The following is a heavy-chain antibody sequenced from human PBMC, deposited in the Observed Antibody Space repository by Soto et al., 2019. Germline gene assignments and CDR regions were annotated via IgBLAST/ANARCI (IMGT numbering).Heavy chain of an antibody. D-gene: IGHD6-19*01. V-gene: IGHV3-7*03. CDR1: GFTFSSYW. CDR2: IKQDGSEK. CDR3: ARLYSSGWYGPGRY. J-gene: IGHJ4*02. Sequence: GGSLRLSCAASGFTFSSYWMSWVRQAPGKGLEWVANIKQDGSEKYYVDSVKGRFTISRDNAKNSLYLQMNSLRAEDTALYYCARLYSSGWYGPGRYWGQGTLVTVSS.